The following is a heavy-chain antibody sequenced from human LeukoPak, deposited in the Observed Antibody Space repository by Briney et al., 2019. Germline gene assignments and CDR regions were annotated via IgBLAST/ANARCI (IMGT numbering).Heavy chain of an antibody. D-gene: IGHD2-15*01. CDR3: ATLRYCSGGSCFPKYFQH. CDR2: IYYSGYT. V-gene: IGHV4-59*08. J-gene: IGHJ1*01. CDR1: GGSISGNY. Sequence: KPSETLSLTCTVSGGSISGNYWSWIRQPPGRGLEWIGYIYYSGYTNYNPSLKSRVTMSVDTSKNQFSLKLTSVTAADTAVYYCATLRYCSGGSCFPKYFQHWGQGTLVTVSS.